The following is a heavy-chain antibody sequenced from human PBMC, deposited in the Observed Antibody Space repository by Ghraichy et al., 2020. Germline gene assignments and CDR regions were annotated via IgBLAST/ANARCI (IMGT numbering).Heavy chain of an antibody. CDR2: NSSSSSYI. D-gene: IGHD3-10*01. CDR3: AREALDGSGSYYYYYYGMDV. V-gene: IGHV3-21*01. Sequence: GGSLRLSCAASGFTFSSYSMNWVRQAPGKGLEWVSSNSSSSSYIYYADSVKGRFTISRDNAKNSLYLQMNSLRAEDTAVYYCAREALDGSGSYYYYYYGMDVWGQGTTVTVSS. CDR1: GFTFSSYS. J-gene: IGHJ6*02.